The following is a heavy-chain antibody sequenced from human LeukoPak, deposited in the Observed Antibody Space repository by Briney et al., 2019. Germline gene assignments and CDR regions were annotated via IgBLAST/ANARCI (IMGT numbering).Heavy chain of an antibody. CDR3: AKDRPNYGEFDY. D-gene: IGHD4-17*01. J-gene: IGHJ4*02. CDR1: VFTFSSYA. V-gene: IGHV3-23*01. CDR2: ISGSGGST. Sequence: PGGSLRLSCAAPVFTFSSYAMSMVRHAPGKGLERASAISGSGGSTYYADSVKGRFTISRDNSKNTLYLQMNSLRAEDTAVYYCAKDRPNYGEFDYWGQGTLVTVSS.